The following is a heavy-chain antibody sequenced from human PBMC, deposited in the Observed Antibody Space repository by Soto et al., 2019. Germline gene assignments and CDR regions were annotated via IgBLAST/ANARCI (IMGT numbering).Heavy chain of an antibody. V-gene: IGHV4-30-4*01. Sequence: SETLSLTCTVSGGSISSAAYCWSWIRQSPDKGLEWIGHIYDGGTTYSSPSLKGRVTISADTSETQLSLKLSSVSAADTAVYYCARGPSGDKIDYWGQGIQVTVSS. D-gene: IGHD7-27*01. J-gene: IGHJ4*02. CDR1: GGSISSAAYC. CDR3: ARGPSGDKIDY. CDR2: IYDGGTT.